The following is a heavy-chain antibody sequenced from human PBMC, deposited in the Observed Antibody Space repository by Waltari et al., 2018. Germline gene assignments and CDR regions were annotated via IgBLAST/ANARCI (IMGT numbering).Heavy chain of an antibody. CDR1: GLSFSSYS. Sequence: EVQLVESGGGLVKPGGSLSLSCGASGLSFSSYSMNWGRQAPGKGLEWVSSISSSTTYIHYADSVKGRFTISRDNAKNSLYLQMNSLRVEDTAVYYCVSGGWGFYFDYWGQGTVVTVSS. V-gene: IGHV3-21*01. CDR2: ISSSTTYI. CDR3: VSGGWGFYFDY. D-gene: IGHD7-27*01. J-gene: IGHJ4*02.